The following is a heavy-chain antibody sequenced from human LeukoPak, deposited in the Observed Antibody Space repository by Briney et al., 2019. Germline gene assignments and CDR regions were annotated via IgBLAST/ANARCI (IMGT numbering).Heavy chain of an antibody. Sequence: PSETLSLTCAVYGGSFSGYYWSWIRQPPGKGLEWIGEINHSGSTNYNPSLKSRVTISVDTSKNQFSLKLSSVTAADTAVYYCARWAYYDFWSGYYTPGYFDYWGQGTLVTVSS. J-gene: IGHJ4*02. CDR1: GGSFSGYY. CDR3: ARWAYYDFWSGYYTPGYFDY. CDR2: INHSGST. V-gene: IGHV4-34*01. D-gene: IGHD3-3*01.